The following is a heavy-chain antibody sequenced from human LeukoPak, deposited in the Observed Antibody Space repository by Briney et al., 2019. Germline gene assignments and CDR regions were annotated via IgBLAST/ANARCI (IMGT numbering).Heavy chain of an antibody. CDR2: IKSDGSST. J-gene: IGHJ6*02. V-gene: IGHV3-74*01. D-gene: IGHD2-2*01. Sequence: GGSLRLSCAASGFTFSSYWMHWVRQAPGKGLVWVSRIKSDGSSTSYADSVKGRFTISRDNAKNTLYLQMNSLRAEDTAVYYCARDQPLGYCSDTSCYNLDVWGQGTTVTVSS. CDR1: GFTFSSYW. CDR3: ARDQPLGYCSDTSCYNLDV.